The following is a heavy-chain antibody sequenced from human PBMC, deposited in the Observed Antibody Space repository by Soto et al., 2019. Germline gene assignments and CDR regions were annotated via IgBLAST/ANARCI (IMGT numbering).Heavy chain of an antibody. J-gene: IGHJ1*01. CDR3: ARGRGYCTNGVCARPLQH. Sequence: SETLSLTCAVYGGSFSGYYWSWIRQPPGKGLEWIGEINHSGSTNYNPSLKSRVTISVDTSKNQFSLKLSSVTAADTAVYYCARGRGYCTNGVCARPLQHWGQGTLVTVSS. D-gene: IGHD2-8*01. CDR2: INHSGST. CDR1: GGSFSGYY. V-gene: IGHV4-34*01.